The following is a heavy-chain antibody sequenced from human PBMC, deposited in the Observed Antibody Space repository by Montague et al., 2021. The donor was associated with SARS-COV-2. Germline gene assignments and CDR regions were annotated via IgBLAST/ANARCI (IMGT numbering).Heavy chain of an antibody. J-gene: IGHJ6*02. Sequence: SETLSLTCTVPGGSISSYYWSWIRQPAGKGLEWIGRIYIRETATYNPSLTSRVIMSADTSKNQISLKLSSVTAADTAVYYCARERRIAAGGTSYYGLDVWGQGTTVTVSS. CDR2: IYIRETA. D-gene: IGHD6-13*01. V-gene: IGHV4-4*07. CDR3: ARERRIAAGGTSYYGLDV. CDR1: GGSISSYY.